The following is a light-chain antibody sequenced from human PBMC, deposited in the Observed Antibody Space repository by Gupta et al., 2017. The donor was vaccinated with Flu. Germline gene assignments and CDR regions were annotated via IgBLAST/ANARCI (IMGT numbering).Light chain of an antibody. Sequence: DFVLTQSPLSLPVTPGEPASISCRSRQSLLHTNGFNYVVWILQKPGRSPQLLTYVGSTRASGVPDRFSGSGSGTNFTLTITRVEAEDVGTYYCMQSLQTPITFGPGTKVDFK. J-gene: IGKJ3*01. CDR3: MQSLQTPIT. CDR2: VGS. V-gene: IGKV2-28*01. CDR1: QSLLHTNGFNY.